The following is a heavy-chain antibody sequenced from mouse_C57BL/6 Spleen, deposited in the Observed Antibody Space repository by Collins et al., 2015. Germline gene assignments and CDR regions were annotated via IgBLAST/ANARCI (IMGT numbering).Heavy chain of an antibody. J-gene: IGHJ3*01. CDR2: GSGNT. CDR3: ARGAY. V-gene: IGHV1-76*01. Sequence: GSGNTYYNERFKGKATLTAEKASTTAYMQLSSLASEDSAVYFCARGAYWGQGTLVTVSA.